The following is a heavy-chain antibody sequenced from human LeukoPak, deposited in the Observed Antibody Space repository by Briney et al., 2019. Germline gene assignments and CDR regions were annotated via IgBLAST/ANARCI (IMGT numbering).Heavy chain of an antibody. CDR1: GGSISSGTCF. V-gene: IGHV4-61*02. D-gene: IGHD1-26*01. Sequence: PSETLSLTCTVSGGSISSGTCFWTWIRQPAGKEPEWLGRIYTNGGTDYNPSLKSRITISADTSKNQFSLNLISATAADTAVYYCARYSGSGNGRYHFDYWGQGTLVTVSS. CDR2: IYTNGGT. J-gene: IGHJ4*02. CDR3: ARYSGSGNGRYHFDY.